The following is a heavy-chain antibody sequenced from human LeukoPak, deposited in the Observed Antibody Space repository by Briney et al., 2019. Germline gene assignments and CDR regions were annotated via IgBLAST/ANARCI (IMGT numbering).Heavy chain of an antibody. CDR2: ISAYNGNT. V-gene: IGHV1-18*04. CDR1: GYTFTSYG. J-gene: IGHJ3*02. Sequence: ASVTVSFKASGYTFTSYGISWVRQAPGQGLEWMGWISAYNGNTNYAQKLQGRVTMTTGTSTSTAYMELRSLRSDDTAVYFCALLLAEAEGGTDAFDIWGRGTMVTVSS. CDR3: ALLLAEAEGGTDAFDI. D-gene: IGHD6-19*01.